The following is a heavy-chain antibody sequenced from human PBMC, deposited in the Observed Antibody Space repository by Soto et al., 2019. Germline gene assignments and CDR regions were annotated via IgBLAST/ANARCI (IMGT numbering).Heavy chain of an antibody. CDR3: AREGALKPFSS. V-gene: IGHV3-33*01. CDR1: GFTFTNHA. CDR2: IWYDGTIK. Sequence: GGSLRLSCAASGFTFTNHAMHWVRQAPGKGLEWVAAIWYDGTIKYYADSVKGRFTISRDNAKNSVYLQMDSLRVEDTAVYYCAREGALKPFSSWGQGALVTVSS. J-gene: IGHJ5*02.